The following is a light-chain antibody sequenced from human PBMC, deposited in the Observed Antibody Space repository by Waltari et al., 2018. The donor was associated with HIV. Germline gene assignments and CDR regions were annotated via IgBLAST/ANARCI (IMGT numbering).Light chain of an antibody. V-gene: IGLV2-23*02. CDR2: EVS. Sequence: QSALTQPASVSGSPGQSITISCTGRSSDFGSYKHLSWYQQHPGKAPRLIIYEVSKRPSGVSNRYSASKSGKTASLTVSGLRAEDEADYYCSSYAGSSTFVIFGGGTKLTVL. CDR3: SSYAGSSTFVI. CDR1: SSDFGSYKH. J-gene: IGLJ2*01.